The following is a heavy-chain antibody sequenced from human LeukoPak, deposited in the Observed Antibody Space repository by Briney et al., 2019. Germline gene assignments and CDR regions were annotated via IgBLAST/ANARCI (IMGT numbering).Heavy chain of an antibody. CDR2: ISSSGSTI. CDR1: GFTFSDYY. D-gene: IGHD6-19*01. V-gene: IGHV3-11*01. CDR3: ARDRVASSGWSGGSIDY. Sequence: PGGSLRLSCAASGFTFSDYYMSWIRQAPGKGLEWVSYISSSGSTIYYADSVKGRFTISRDNAKNSPYLQMNSLRAEDTAVYYCARDRVASSGWSGGSIDYWGQGTLVTVSS. J-gene: IGHJ4*02.